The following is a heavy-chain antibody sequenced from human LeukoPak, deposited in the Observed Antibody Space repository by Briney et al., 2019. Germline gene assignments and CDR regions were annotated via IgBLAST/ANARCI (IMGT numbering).Heavy chain of an antibody. V-gene: IGHV3-43*02. CDR2: ISRDGGST. D-gene: IGHD3-16*01. Sequence: GGSLRLSCAASGFTFDDYAMHWVRQAPGKGLEWVSLISRDGGSTYYADSVKGRFTISRDNSKNSLYLQMNSLRTEDTALYHCAKDLLYDYSMDYGMDVWGQGTTVTVSS. CDR3: AKDLLYDYSMDYGMDV. CDR1: GFTFDDYA. J-gene: IGHJ6*02.